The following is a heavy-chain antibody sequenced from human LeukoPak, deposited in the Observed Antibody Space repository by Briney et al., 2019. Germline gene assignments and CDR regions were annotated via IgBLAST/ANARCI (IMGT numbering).Heavy chain of an antibody. V-gene: IGHV1-2*02. CDR2: INPNSGGT. CDR1: GYTFTGYY. D-gene: IGHD6-13*01. Sequence: GASVKVSCKASGYTFTGYYMHWVRQAPGQGLEWMGWINPNSGGTNYAQKFQGRVAMTRDTSISTAYMELSRLRSDDTAVYYCARGGSSSWLTFDYWGQGTLVTVSS. J-gene: IGHJ4*02. CDR3: ARGGSSSWLTFDY.